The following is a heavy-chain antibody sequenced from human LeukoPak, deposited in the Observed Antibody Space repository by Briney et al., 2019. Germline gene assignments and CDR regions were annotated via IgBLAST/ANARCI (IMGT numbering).Heavy chain of an antibody. Sequence: GGSLRLSCAASGFTFSSYAMSWVRQAPGKGLEWVSAISGSGGSTYYADSVKGRFTISRDNSKNTLYLQMNSLRAEDTAVYYCAKVDFWSGYSNYYYGMDVWGQGTTVTFSS. J-gene: IGHJ6*02. CDR3: AKVDFWSGYSNYYYGMDV. CDR2: ISGSGGST. CDR1: GFTFSSYA. D-gene: IGHD3-3*01. V-gene: IGHV3-23*01.